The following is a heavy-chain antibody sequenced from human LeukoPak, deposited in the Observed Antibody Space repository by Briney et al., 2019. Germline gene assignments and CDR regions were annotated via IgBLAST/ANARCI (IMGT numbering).Heavy chain of an antibody. J-gene: IGHJ4*02. CDR1: GFTLSNSW. CDR2: IDPDGNT. D-gene: IGHD3-22*01. Sequence: PGGSLRLSCAASGFTLSNSWMHWVRPAPGKGLVWVSRIDPDGNTDYADSVKGRFTISRDNSKNTLYLQMNSLRAEDTAVYYCAKEIHDSSGYYSYFDCWGQGTLVTVSS. V-gene: IGHV3-74*01. CDR3: AKEIHDSSGYYSYFDC.